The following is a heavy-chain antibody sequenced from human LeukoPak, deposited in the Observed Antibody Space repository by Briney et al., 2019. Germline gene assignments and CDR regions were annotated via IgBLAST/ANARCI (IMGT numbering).Heavy chain of an antibody. CDR3: AGAFSGWSPKF. CDR2: ISDGGGAT. D-gene: IGHD6-19*01. V-gene: IGHV3-23*01. CDR1: GFTFSSYA. Sequence: GGSLRLSCAASGFTFSSYAMTWVLQAPGKGLEWVSGISDGGGATYYADSVKGRFTLSRDNSKNTLYLQMNSLRADDTAVYYCAGAFSGWSPKFWGQGTLVTVSS. J-gene: IGHJ4*02.